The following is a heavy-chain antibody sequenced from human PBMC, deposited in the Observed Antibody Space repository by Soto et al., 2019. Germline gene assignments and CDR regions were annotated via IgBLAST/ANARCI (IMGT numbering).Heavy chain of an antibody. CDR2: IWYDGSNK. Sequence: QVQLVESGGGVVQPGRSLRLSCAASGFTFSSYGMHWVRQAPGKGLEWVAVIWYDGSNKYYADSVKGRFTISRDNSKNRLYRQMNSLRAGDTAVYYWEREIPSYNFLTGSPGGTLDYGGKGTLVTVSS. CDR1: GFTFSSYG. J-gene: IGHJ4*02. V-gene: IGHV3-33*01. D-gene: IGHD3-9*01. CDR3: EREIPSYNFLTGSPGGTLDY.